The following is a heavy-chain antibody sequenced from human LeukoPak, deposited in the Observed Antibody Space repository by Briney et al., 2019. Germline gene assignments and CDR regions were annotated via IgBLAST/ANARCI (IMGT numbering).Heavy chain of an antibody. Sequence: SETLSLTCTVSGGSISSYYWSWIRQPPGKGLEWIGYIYTSGSTNYNPSLKSRVTISVDTSKNQFSLKLSSVTAADTAVYYCARQYAGGGAYYFDYWGQGTLVTVSS. CDR1: GGSISSYY. CDR3: ARQYAGGGAYYFDY. J-gene: IGHJ4*02. CDR2: IYTSGST. D-gene: IGHD3-16*01. V-gene: IGHV4-4*09.